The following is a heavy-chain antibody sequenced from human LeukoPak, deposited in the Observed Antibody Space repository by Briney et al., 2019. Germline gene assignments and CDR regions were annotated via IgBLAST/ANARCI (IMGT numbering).Heavy chain of an antibody. D-gene: IGHD3-9*01. Sequence: SVKVSCKASGGTFSSYAISWVRQAPGQGLEWMGGIIPIFGTANYAQKFQGRVTITADESTSTAYMELSSLRSEDTAVYYCARDIGRYDILTGYYAYWGQGTPVTVSS. CDR3: ARDIGRYDILTGYYAY. CDR2: IIPIFGTA. J-gene: IGHJ4*02. V-gene: IGHV1-69*13. CDR1: GGTFSSYA.